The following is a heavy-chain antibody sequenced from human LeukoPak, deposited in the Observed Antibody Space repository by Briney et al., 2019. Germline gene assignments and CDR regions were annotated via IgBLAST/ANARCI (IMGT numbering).Heavy chain of an antibody. Sequence: SETLSLTCTVSGGSISSGDYYWSWIRQPPGKGLEWIGYIYYSGSTYYNPSLKSRVTISVDTSKNQFSLKLSSVTAADTAVYYCARVREGPPRNRVYYFDYWGQGTLVTVSS. CDR3: ARVREGPPRNRVYYFDY. CDR1: GGSISSGDYY. J-gene: IGHJ4*02. V-gene: IGHV4-30-4*01. CDR2: IYYSGST. D-gene: IGHD1-14*01.